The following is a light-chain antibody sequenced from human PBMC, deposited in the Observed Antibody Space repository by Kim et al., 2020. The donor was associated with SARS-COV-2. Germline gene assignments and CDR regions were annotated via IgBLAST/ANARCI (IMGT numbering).Light chain of an antibody. V-gene: IGKV1-17*03. CDR3: LQHSSYPFA. CDR2: GVS. CDR1: QGISNY. Sequence: ASVGDRVNITCRASQGISNYLAWFQQKPGEVPKRLIYGVSSLQSGVPSRFSGSGSGTEFSLTITDLQPEDFATYYCLQHSSYPFAFGGGTKVDIK. J-gene: IGKJ4*01.